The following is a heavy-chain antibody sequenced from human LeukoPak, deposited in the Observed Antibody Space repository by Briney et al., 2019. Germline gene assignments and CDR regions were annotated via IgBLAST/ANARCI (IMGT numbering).Heavy chain of an antibody. CDR2: ISPNSGGT. D-gene: IGHD2-2*01. CDR3: ARESGCDTTNCLAPADWFDP. J-gene: IGHJ5*02. CDR1: GGTFSSYA. V-gene: IGHV1-2*02. Sequence: GASVKVSCKASGGTFSSYAISWVRQAPGQGLEWMGWISPNSGGTNYAQKFQGRVTMTRDTSINTAYMELSRLTSDDTAVYFCARESGCDTTNCLAPADWFDPWGQGALVTVSS.